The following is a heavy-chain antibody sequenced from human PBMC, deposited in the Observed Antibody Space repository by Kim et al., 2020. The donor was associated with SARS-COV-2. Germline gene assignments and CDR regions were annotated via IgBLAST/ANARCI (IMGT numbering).Heavy chain of an antibody. D-gene: IGHD3-10*01. J-gene: IGHJ1*01. CDR2: ISYDGSNK. Sequence: GGSLRLSCAASGFTFSSYAMHWVRQAPGKGLEWVAVISYDGSNKYYADSVKGRFTISRDNSKNTLYLQMNSLRAEDTAVYYCARGGHSAGFGAPPHFQHWGQGTLVTVSS. CDR1: GFTFSSYA. V-gene: IGHV3-30*04. CDR3: ARGGHSAGFGAPPHFQH.